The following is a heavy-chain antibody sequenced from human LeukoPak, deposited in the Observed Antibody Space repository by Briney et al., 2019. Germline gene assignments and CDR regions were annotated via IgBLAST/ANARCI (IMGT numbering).Heavy chain of an antibody. CDR2: LGTDGTYT. J-gene: IGHJ5*02. Sequence: GGSLRLACAASGFNLRDYWMHWVRQAPGKGLVWVSRLGTDGTYTNYADSVTGRFTISRDNAKNTLYLQMDSLRAEDTSFYYCVRDPSNSGNWFDLWGQGTLVAVSS. V-gene: IGHV3-74*01. D-gene: IGHD4-11*01. CDR3: VRDPSNSGNWFDL. CDR1: GFNLRDYW.